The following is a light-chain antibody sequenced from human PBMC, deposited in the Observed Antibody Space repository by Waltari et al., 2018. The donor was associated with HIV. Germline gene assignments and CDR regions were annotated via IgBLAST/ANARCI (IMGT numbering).Light chain of an antibody. Sequence: QSVLTQPPSASGTPGQRVSISCSGSSSNIGTRTVNWFQQLPGTAPTLLIYNNNQRPSGVPDRFSGSKSGTSASLAISGLRSEDEADYYCAAWNDNLSGYVFGTGTKVTV. CDR2: NNN. CDR3: AAWNDNLSGYV. V-gene: IGLV1-44*01. J-gene: IGLJ1*01. CDR1: SSNIGTRT.